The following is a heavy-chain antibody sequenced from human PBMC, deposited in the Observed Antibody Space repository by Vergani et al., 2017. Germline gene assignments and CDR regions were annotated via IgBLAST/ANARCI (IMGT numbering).Heavy chain of an antibody. Sequence: QLQLQESVPGLVKPSETLSLTCTVSGGSISSSSYYWGWIRQPPGKGLEWIGSIYYSGSTYYNPSLKSRVTISVDTSKKQFSLKQSSVTAADTAMYYCARHVKFREWLLFRAFDIWGQGTMVTVSS. V-gene: IGHV4-39*01. D-gene: IGHD3-3*01. CDR3: ARHVKFREWLLFRAFDI. CDR1: GGSISSSSYY. CDR2: IYYSGST. J-gene: IGHJ3*02.